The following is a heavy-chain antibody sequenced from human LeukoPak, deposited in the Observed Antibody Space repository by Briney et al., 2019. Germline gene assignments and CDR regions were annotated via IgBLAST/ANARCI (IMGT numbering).Heavy chain of an antibody. Sequence: ASVKVSCKASGYTFTSYGISWVRQAPGQGLEWMGWISAYNGNINYAQKLQGRVTMTTDTSTSTAYMELRSLRSDDTAVYYCARDGHFWSGYYYYYYMDVWGKGTTVTVSS. J-gene: IGHJ6*03. V-gene: IGHV1-18*01. D-gene: IGHD3-3*02. CDR1: GYTFTSYG. CDR2: ISAYNGNI. CDR3: ARDGHFWSGYYYYYYMDV.